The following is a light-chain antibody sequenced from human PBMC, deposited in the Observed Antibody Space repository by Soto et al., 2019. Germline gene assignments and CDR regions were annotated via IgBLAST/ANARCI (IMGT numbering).Light chain of an antibody. V-gene: IGLV1-44*01. CDR3: AAWDDSLNGVV. J-gene: IGLJ2*01. CDR2: SNN. CDR1: SNNIGSNT. Sequence: SVLTQPPSASGTPGQRVTISCSGSSNNIGSNTVNWYQQLPGTAPKLLIYSNNQRPSGVPDRFSGSKSGTSDSLDISGLQSEDEADYYCAAWDDSLNGVVFGGGTKVTVL.